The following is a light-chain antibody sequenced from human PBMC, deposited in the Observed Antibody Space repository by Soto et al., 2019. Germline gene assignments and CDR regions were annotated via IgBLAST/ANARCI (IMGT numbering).Light chain of an antibody. CDR1: QSVSSSY. CDR3: QHYGSSLRT. V-gene: IGKV3-20*01. CDR2: GAS. J-gene: IGKJ1*01. Sequence: EVGLTQSPGTLSLSPGERATLSCRASQSVSSSYLAWYQQKPGQAPRLLIYGASSRATGIPDRFSGSGSGTDFTLTISGLEPEDFAVYYCQHYGSSLRTFGQGTKVDIK.